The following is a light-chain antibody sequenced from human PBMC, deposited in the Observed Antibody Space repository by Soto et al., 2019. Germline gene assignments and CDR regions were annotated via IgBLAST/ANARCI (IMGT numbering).Light chain of an antibody. CDR2: GAS. CDR3: QQYDSTPPT. Sequence: EIVLTQSPGTLSLSPGERATLSCRASQSVNSNYFAWYQRKPGQAPRLLIYGASNRATDIPYRFSASGSGTDFTLTITRLEAEDFAVYYCQQYDSTPPTFGQGPKVEVK. J-gene: IGKJ1*01. CDR1: QSVNSNY. V-gene: IGKV3-20*01.